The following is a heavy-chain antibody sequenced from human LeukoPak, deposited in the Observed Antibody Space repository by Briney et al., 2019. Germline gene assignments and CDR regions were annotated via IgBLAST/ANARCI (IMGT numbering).Heavy chain of an antibody. Sequence: ASVKVSCKASGYTFTRYGISGVRQAPGQGLEWMGWINSNNGNTNYEQKFQGRVTMTTDTSTSTAYMELRSLRSDDTAVYYCARDFAVTTQKYYYYYGMDVWGQGTTVTVSS. CDR1: GYTFTRYG. CDR3: ARDFAVTTQKYYYYYGMDV. D-gene: IGHD4-11*01. CDR2: INSNNGNT. V-gene: IGHV1-18*01. J-gene: IGHJ6*02.